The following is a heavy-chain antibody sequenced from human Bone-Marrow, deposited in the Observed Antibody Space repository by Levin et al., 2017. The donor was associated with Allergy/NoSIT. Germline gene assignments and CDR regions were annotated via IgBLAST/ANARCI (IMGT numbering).Heavy chain of an antibody. J-gene: IGHJ4*02. CDR2: IKQDGSEK. V-gene: IGHV3-7*01. CDR1: GLTFSSYW. CDR3: AREVRASAGTDY. Sequence: GGSLRLSCAASGLTFSSYWMSWVRQAPGKGLEWVANIKQDGSEKYYVDSVKGRFTISRDNAKKSLFLPMNSLRAEDTAVYYCAREVRASAGTDYWGQGTLVTVSS. D-gene: IGHD6-13*01.